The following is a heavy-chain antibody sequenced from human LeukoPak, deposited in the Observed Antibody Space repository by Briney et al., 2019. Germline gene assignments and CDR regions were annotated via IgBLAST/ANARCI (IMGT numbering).Heavy chain of an antibody. Sequence: SETLSLTCAVYGGSFSGYYWSWIRQPPGKGLEWIGEINHSGGTNYNPSLKSRVTISVDTSKNQFSLKLSSVTAADTAVYYCARNGWVAARTLGAFDIWGQGTMVTVSS. V-gene: IGHV4-34*01. J-gene: IGHJ3*02. CDR3: ARNGWVAARTLGAFDI. D-gene: IGHD6-19*01. CDR2: INHSGGT. CDR1: GGSFSGYY.